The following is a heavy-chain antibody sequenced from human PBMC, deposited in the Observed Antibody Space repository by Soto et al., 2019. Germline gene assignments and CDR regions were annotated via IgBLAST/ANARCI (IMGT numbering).Heavy chain of an antibody. CDR3: ARATPLDFWSGYYKLRYFDY. V-gene: IGHV3-21*01. CDR2: ISSSSSYI. J-gene: IGHJ4*02. Sequence: GGSLRLSCAASGFTFSSYSMNWVRQAPGKGLEWVSSISSSSSYIYYADSVKGRFTISRDNAKNSLYLQMNSLRAEDTAVYYRARATPLDFWSGYYKLRYFDYWGQGTLVTVSS. CDR1: GFTFSSYS. D-gene: IGHD3-3*01.